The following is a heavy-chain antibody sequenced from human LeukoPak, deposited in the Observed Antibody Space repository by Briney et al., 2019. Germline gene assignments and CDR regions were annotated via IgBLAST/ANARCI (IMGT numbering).Heavy chain of an antibody. J-gene: IGHJ5*02. V-gene: IGHV1-46*01. CDR3: ARDLGLRGVTNWFDP. CDR2: IDPKSGST. D-gene: IGHD3-10*01. Sequence: ASVKVSCKASAYTFSNYLIHWVRQAPGRGLEWMGMIDPKSGSTDYTQKFQGRVSMTRDTSTSTVYMELSSLRSEDTAVYYCARDLGLRGVTNWFDPWGQGTLVTVSS. CDR1: AYTFSNYL.